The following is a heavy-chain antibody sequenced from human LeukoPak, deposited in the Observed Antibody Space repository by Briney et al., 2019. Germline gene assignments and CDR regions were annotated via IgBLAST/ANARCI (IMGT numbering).Heavy chain of an antibody. CDR1: GYSISSGYY. CDR3: ARVLWPHYGMDV. J-gene: IGHJ6*02. Sequence: SETLSLTCSVSGYSISSGYYWGWIRQPPGKGLELIGSIHHAGTTSYNPSLKSRVTISVDTSKNQFSLKLSSVTAADTAVYYCARVLWPHYGMDVWGQGTTVTVSS. D-gene: IGHD2-21*01. V-gene: IGHV4-38-2*02. CDR2: IHHAGTT.